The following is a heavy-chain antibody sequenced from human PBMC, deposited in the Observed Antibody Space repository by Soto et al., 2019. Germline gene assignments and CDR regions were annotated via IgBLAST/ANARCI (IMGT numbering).Heavy chain of an antibody. CDR1: GFTFSSYA. D-gene: IGHD5-18*01. Sequence: GGSLRLSCAASGFTFSSYAMSWVRQAPGKGLEWVSAISGSGGSTYYADSVKGRFTVSRDNSKNTLYLQMNSLRAEDTAVYYCAKTWMQLWPFYMDVWGKGTTVTVSS. CDR3: AKTWMQLWPFYMDV. V-gene: IGHV3-23*01. J-gene: IGHJ6*03. CDR2: ISGSGGST.